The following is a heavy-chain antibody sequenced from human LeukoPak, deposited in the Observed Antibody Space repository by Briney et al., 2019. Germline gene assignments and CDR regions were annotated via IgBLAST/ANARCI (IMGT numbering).Heavy chain of an antibody. J-gene: IGHJ4*02. CDR3: ARRWRAIDY. Sequence: SETLSLTCTVSGGSISSSSYYWGWIRQPPGKGLEWIGSIYYSGSTYYNPSLKSRVTISVDTSKNQFSLKLSSVTAADTAVYYCARRWRAIDYWGQGTLVAVSS. CDR2: IYYSGST. CDR1: GGSISSSSYY. V-gene: IGHV4-39*01. D-gene: IGHD2-15*01.